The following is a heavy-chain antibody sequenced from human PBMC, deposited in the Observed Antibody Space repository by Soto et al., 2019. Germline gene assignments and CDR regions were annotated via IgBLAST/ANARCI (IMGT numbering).Heavy chain of an antibody. D-gene: IGHD2-15*01. CDR2: ISWNSGSI. Sequence: GGSLRLSCAASGFTFDDYAMHWVRQAPGKGLEWVSGISWNSGSIGYADSVKGRFTISRDNAKNSLNLQMNSLRAEDTALYYCAKGHCSGGSCYSGSYAFDIWGQGTMVTVSS. J-gene: IGHJ3*02. CDR1: GFTFDDYA. V-gene: IGHV3-9*01. CDR3: AKGHCSGGSCYSGSYAFDI.